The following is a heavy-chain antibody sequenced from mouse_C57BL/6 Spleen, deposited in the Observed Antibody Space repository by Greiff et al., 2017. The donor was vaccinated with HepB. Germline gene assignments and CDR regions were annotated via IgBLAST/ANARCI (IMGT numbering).Heavy chain of an antibody. Sequence: VKLVESGAELVMPGASVKLSCKASGYTFTSYWMHWVKQRPGQGLEWIGEIDPSDSYTNYNQNFKGKSTLTVDKSSSTAYMQLSSLTSEDSAVYYCARNYYGSSYRYFDVWGTGTTVTVSS. CDR2: IDPSDSYT. J-gene: IGHJ1*03. D-gene: IGHD1-1*01. V-gene: IGHV1-69*01. CDR3: ARNYYGSSYRYFDV. CDR1: GYTFTSYW.